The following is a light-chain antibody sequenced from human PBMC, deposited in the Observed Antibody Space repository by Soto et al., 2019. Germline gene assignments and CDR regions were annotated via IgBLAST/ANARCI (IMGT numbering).Light chain of an antibody. Sequence: DIQMTQSPSTLSASGGDRVTITCRASHSISSWLAWYQQKPGKAPKLLIYDASSLESGVPSRFSGSGSGTEFTLTISSLQPDDFATYYCQQYNSYSPWTFGQGTKVEIK. V-gene: IGKV1-5*01. J-gene: IGKJ1*01. CDR3: QQYNSYSPWT. CDR1: HSISSW. CDR2: DAS.